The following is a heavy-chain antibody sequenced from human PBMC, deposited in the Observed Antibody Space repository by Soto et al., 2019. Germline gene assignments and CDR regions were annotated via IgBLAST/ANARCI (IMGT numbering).Heavy chain of an antibody. V-gene: IGHV3-7*01. CDR2: IKPDESEK. D-gene: IGHD4-4*01. CDR1: GFTFSDSW. Sequence: EVQLVESGGGLVQPGGSLRLSCTASGFTFSDSWMTWVRQAPGKGLEGVARIKPDESEKKYGDSVKGRFSISRDNAKNSMYLQIDSLRGEDTAVYYCVRGGSNYASWGQGTLVTVSS. CDR3: VRGGSNYAS. J-gene: IGHJ5*02.